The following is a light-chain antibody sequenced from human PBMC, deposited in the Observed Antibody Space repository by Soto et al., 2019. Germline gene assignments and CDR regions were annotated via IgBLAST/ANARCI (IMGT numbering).Light chain of an antibody. CDR3: CSYAGSSTFFVV. V-gene: IGLV2-23*03. J-gene: IGLJ2*01. Sequence: QSALTQPASVSGSPGQSITISCTGTSSDVGSYNLVSWYRQHPGKAPKLMIYEGSKRPSGVSNRFSGSKSGNTASLTISGLQAEDEADYYCCSYAGSSTFFVVFGGGTKVTVL. CDR1: SSDVGSYNL. CDR2: EGS.